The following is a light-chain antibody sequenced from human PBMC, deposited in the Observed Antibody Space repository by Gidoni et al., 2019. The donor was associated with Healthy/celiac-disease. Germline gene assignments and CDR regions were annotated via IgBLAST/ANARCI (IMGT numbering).Light chain of an antibody. V-gene: IGKV3-20*01. CDR1: QSVSSSY. CDR2: GAS. J-gene: IGKJ2*01. CDR3: QQYGSSPQT. Sequence: EILLTQSPCTLSVSPGEKATPASRASQSVSSSYLAWYQQKPGQAPRLLIYGASSRATGIPDRFSGSGSGTDFTLTISRLEPEDFAVYYCQQYGSSPQTFGQGTKLKIK.